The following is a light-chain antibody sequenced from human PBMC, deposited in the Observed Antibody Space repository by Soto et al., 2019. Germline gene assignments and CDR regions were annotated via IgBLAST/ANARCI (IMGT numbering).Light chain of an antibody. V-gene: IGKV3-20*01. Sequence: EIVLTQSPVTLSLSPGERATLSCRASQSVSSYLAWYQQKPGQAPRLLIYDASSRATGIPDRFSGSGSGTDFTLTISRLEPEDFAVYYCQQYGSSRTFGQGTKVDIK. CDR1: QSVSSY. CDR2: DAS. CDR3: QQYGSSRT. J-gene: IGKJ1*01.